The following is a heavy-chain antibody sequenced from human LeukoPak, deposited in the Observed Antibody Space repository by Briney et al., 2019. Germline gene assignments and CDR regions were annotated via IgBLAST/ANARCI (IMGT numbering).Heavy chain of an antibody. CDR1: GYTFTAYY. D-gene: IGHD1-26*01. V-gene: IGHV1-2*02. J-gene: IGHJ4*02. CDR2: INPNTGDT. Sequence: GGSVKVSCKASGYTFTAYYIQWVRQAPGQGLEWMGWINPNTGDTDYAQKFQVRVTVPRDTSISTSYMELSSLRSDDTAVYYCARGSGNYLFDYWGQGTLLTVSS. CDR3: ARGSGNYLFDY.